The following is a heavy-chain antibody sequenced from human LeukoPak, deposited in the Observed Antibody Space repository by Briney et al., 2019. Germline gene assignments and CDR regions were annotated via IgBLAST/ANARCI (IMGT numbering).Heavy chain of an antibody. Sequence: SETLSLTCTVSGXSISSSSYYWGWIRQPPGKGLESIGSIYYSGSTYYNPSLKSRVTISVDTSKNQFSLKLSSVTAADTAVYYCARQGSGSYYKVDYWGQGTLVTVSS. CDR1: GXSISSSSYY. CDR2: IYYSGST. V-gene: IGHV4-39*01. D-gene: IGHD1-26*01. CDR3: ARQGSGSYYKVDY. J-gene: IGHJ4*02.